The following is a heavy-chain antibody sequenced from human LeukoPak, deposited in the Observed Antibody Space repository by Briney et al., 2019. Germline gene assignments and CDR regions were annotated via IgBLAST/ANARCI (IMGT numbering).Heavy chain of an antibody. Sequence: PSETLSLTCTVSGGSLSSYYWSWIRQPPGKGLEWIGYIYYSGSTNYNPSLKSRVTISVDTSKNQFSLKLSSVTAADTAVYYCARSGYGSSWYFDYWGQGTLVTVSS. CDR3: ARSGYGSSWYFDY. J-gene: IGHJ4*02. D-gene: IGHD6-13*01. V-gene: IGHV4-59*12. CDR1: GGSLSSYY. CDR2: IYYSGST.